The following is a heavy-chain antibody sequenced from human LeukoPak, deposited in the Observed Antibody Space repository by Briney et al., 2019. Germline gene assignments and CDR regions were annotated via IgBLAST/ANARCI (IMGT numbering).Heavy chain of an antibody. Sequence: GGSLRLSCAASGFTFSSYAMHWVRQAPGKGLEWVAVISYDGSNKYYADSVKGRFTISRDNSKNTLYLQMNSLRAEDTAVYYCARVPLLWFGENWFDPWGQGTLVTVSS. CDR3: ARVPLLWFGENWFDP. D-gene: IGHD3-10*01. CDR2: ISYDGSNK. CDR1: GFTFSSYA. J-gene: IGHJ5*02. V-gene: IGHV3-30-3*01.